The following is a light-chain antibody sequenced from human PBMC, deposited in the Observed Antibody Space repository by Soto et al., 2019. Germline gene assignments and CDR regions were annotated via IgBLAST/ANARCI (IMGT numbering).Light chain of an antibody. CDR3: QQYGSSPGVYT. J-gene: IGKJ2*01. Sequence: EIVLTQSPGTLSLSPGERATLSCRASQSVSSSYLAWYQQKPGQAPRLLIYGASSRATGIPDRFSGSGSGTDFTLTISRLEPEDFAVYYCQQYGSSPGVYTFCQGTKLEIK. CDR2: GAS. V-gene: IGKV3-20*01. CDR1: QSVSSSY.